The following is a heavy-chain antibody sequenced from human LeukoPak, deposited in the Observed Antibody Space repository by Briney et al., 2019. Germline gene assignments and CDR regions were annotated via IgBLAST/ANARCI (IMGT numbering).Heavy chain of an antibody. J-gene: IGHJ5*02. V-gene: IGHV1-46*01. CDR3: ARGRTYYDFWSGPDADWFDP. Sequence: ASVKVSCKASGYTFTSYYMHWVRQAPGQGLEWMGITNPSGGSTSYAQKFQGRVTMTRDTSTSTVYMELSSLRSEDTAVYYCARGRTYYDFWSGPDADWFDPWGQGTLVTVSS. CDR1: GYTFTSYY. CDR2: TNPSGGST. D-gene: IGHD3-3*01.